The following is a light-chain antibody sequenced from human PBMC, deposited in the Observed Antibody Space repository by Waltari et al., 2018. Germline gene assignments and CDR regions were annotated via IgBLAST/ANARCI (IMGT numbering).Light chain of an antibody. Sequence: DIQMTQSPSFVSASVGDRVTITCRAGQGINKWLAWFQQRPGQAPNLLIYAASNLQRGVPSRFSGSGTGTNFTLTITGLQPDDFATCHCHQTDRFPPTFGGGTKVDFK. J-gene: IGKJ4*01. V-gene: IGKV1-12*01. CDR2: AAS. CDR3: HQTDRFPPT. CDR1: QGINKW.